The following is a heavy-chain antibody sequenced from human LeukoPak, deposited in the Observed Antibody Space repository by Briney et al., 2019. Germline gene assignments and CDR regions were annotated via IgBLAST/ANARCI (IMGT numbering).Heavy chain of an antibody. V-gene: IGHV3-74*01. CDR3: TRDSGADRRYFDL. CDR2: IDGDGATT. CDR1: GFTFNSYL. Sequence: GGSLRLSCAASGFTFNSYLMSWVRQAPGKGLVWVSRIDGDGATTSYEDSVKGRFTISRDNANNMVYLEMNSQRVEDTAVYYCTRDSGADRRYFDLWGRGTLVTVSS. J-gene: IGHJ2*01. D-gene: IGHD7-27*01.